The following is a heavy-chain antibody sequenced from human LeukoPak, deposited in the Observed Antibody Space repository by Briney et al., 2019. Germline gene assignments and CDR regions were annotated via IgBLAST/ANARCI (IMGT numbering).Heavy chain of an antibody. CDR1: GGSISSYY. CDR2: IYYSGST. Sequence: SETLSLTCTVSGGSISSYYWSWIRQPPGKGLEWIGYIYYSGSTNYNPSLKSRVTISVDTSKNQFSLKLSFVTAADTAVYYCARDITMITYWGQGTLVTVSS. J-gene: IGHJ4*02. CDR3: ARDITMITY. V-gene: IGHV4-59*01. D-gene: IGHD3-22*01.